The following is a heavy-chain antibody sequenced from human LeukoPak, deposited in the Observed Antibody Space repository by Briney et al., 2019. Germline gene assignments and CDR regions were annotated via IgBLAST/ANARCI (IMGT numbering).Heavy chain of an antibody. V-gene: IGHV1-69*01. D-gene: IGHD5-18*01. J-gene: IGHJ4*02. CDR1: GTTFRSYA. Sequence: SVKVSCKASGTTFRSYAINWVRQAPGQGLEWMGAIIPSFGTVKYAQKFQGRVTMTADESTSTAYMDLNYLRSDDTAAYFCARATSANEYSYGFHFDYWGQGTLVTVPS. CDR3: ARATSANEYSYGFHFDY. CDR2: IIPSFGTV.